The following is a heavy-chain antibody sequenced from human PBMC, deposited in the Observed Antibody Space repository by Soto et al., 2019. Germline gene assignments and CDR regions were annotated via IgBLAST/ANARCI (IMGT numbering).Heavy chain of an antibody. Sequence: PSETLSLTCVVSGGSISSGGYSWSWIRQPPGKGLEWISYIYHSGIAYYNPSLKSRVTISVDRSKNHFFLKLTAVTAADTAVYYSARLGTSYCDSDDYYRYIDSWGQGALVTVSS. CDR2: IYHSGIA. V-gene: IGHV4-30-2*01. CDR1: GGSISSGGYS. D-gene: IGHD3-22*01. J-gene: IGHJ4*02. CDR3: ARLGTSYCDSDDYYRYIDS.